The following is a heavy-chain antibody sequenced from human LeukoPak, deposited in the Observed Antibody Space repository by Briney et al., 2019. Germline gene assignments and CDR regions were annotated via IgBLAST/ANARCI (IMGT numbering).Heavy chain of an antibody. Sequence: LPGGSLRLSCAASGFTFNNYGMQWVRQAPGKGLEWVAVISYTGNTKYYVDSVKGRFTISRDNSKNTLYLQMNSLRAEDTAVYYCVKESDEYSSSSSDYWGQGTLVTVSS. V-gene: IGHV3-30*18. J-gene: IGHJ4*02. CDR2: ISYTGNTK. CDR3: VKESDEYSSSSSDY. CDR1: GFTFNNYG. D-gene: IGHD6-6*01.